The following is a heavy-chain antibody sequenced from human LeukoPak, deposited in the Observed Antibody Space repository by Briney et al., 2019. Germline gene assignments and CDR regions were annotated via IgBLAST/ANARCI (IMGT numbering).Heavy chain of an antibody. J-gene: IGHJ4*02. D-gene: IGHD3-3*01. CDR1: GFTFSSYS. Sequence: GGSLRLSCAASGFTFSSYSMNWVRQAPGKGLEWVSSISSSSSYIYYADSVKGRFTISRDNAKNSLYLQMNSLRAEDTAVYYCARDPTIFGVVIEKVFDYWGQGTLVTVSS. CDR2: ISSSSSYI. CDR3: ARDPTIFGVVIEKVFDY. V-gene: IGHV3-21*01.